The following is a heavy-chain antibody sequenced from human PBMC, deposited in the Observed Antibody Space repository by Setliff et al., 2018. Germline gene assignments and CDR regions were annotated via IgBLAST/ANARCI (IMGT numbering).Heavy chain of an antibody. J-gene: IGHJ4*02. CDR2: ISSSGSTI. CDR3: ARYSSGWFFDY. V-gene: IGHV3-48*03. Sequence: LRLSCAASGFTFSTYEMNWVRQAPGKGLEWVSYISSSGSTIYYVDSVKGRFAISRDNAKNSLYLQMNSLRAEDTAVYYCARYSSGWFFDYWGQGTPVTVSS. D-gene: IGHD6-19*01. CDR1: GFTFSTYE.